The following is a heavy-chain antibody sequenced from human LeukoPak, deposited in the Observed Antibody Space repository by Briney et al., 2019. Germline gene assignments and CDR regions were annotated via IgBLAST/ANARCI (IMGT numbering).Heavy chain of an antibody. J-gene: IGHJ4*02. CDR1: GFTFDDYA. Sequence: AGGSLRLSCAASGFTFDDYAMHWVRQAPGKGLEWVSGISWNSGNIDFADSVQGRFTISRDNAKNSLYLQMNSLRPEDTALYYCAKDTYGSGSMNFDYWGQGTLVTVSS. CDR2: ISWNSGNI. CDR3: AKDTYGSGSMNFDY. D-gene: IGHD3-10*01. V-gene: IGHV3-9*01.